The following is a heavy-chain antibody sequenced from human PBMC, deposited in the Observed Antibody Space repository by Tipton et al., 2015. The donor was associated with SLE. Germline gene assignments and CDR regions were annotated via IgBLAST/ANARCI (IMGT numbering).Heavy chain of an antibody. D-gene: IGHD1-26*01. J-gene: IGHJ3*02. V-gene: IGHV4-38-2*02. CDR1: GYSISRGFY. Sequence: TLSLTCIVSGYSISRGFYWGWIRQPPGKGLERIGSMYHSGITYYNPSLKSRVTISVDTSKNHFSLKLSSVTAADTAVYYCARESDYSGQDAFDIWGQGTMVTVSS. CDR3: ARESDYSGQDAFDI. CDR2: MYHSGIT.